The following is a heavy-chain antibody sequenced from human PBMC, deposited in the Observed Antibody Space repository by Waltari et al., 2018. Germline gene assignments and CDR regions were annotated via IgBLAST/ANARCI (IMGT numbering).Heavy chain of an antibody. Sequence: QLQLQQSGPGLVKPAESPSLTCAVSGDSMGSTDWWSWVRQSPGKGLEWIGQVHRRGRSNYNPSLASRVIISIDTANNQVSLKVPFPTAADTAMYYCARDRGRGLYLDSWGQGTLVTVSP. D-gene: IGHD2-15*01. V-gene: IGHV4-4*02. CDR2: VHRRGRS. J-gene: IGHJ4*02. CDR1: GDSMGSTDW. CDR3: ARDRGRGLYLDS.